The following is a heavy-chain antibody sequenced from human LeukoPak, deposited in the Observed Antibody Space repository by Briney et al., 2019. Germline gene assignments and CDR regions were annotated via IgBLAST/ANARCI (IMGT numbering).Heavy chain of an antibody. CDR2: INWNGGST. Sequence: GGSLRLSCAASGFTFDDYGMSWVRQAPGKGLEWVSGINWNGGSTGYADSVKGRFTISRDNAKNSLYLQMNSLRAEDTALYHCARVRSYDSSGYYYYYYMDVWGKGTTVTISS. CDR1: GFTFDDYG. J-gene: IGHJ6*03. V-gene: IGHV3-20*01. D-gene: IGHD3-22*01. CDR3: ARVRSYDSSGYYYYYYMDV.